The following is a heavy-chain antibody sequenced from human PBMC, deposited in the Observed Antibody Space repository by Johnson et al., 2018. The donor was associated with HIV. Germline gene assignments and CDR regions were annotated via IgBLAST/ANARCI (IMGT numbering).Heavy chain of an antibody. CDR2: ISWNSGSI. V-gene: IGHV3-9*01. D-gene: IGHD5-12*01. J-gene: IGHJ3*02. CDR1: GFTVGSNY. Sequence: VESGGGLVQPGGSLRLSCAASGFTVGSNYMSWVRQAPGKGLEWVSGISWNSGSIGYVDSVKGRFTISRDNAKNSLYLQMNSLRAEDTALYYCAKDLQSGATTHAFDIWGQGTMVTVSS. CDR3: AKDLQSGATTHAFDI.